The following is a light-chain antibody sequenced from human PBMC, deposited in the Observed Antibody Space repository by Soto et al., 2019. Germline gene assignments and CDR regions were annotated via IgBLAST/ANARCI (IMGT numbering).Light chain of an antibody. V-gene: IGKV3-15*01. CDR1: QSFSSN. J-gene: IGKJ5*01. CDR2: GAS. Sequence: ELVMTQSPATLSVSPGERATLSCRASQSFSSNVAWYQQKPGQAPRLLISGASSRATGIPVRFSGSGSGTEFTLTISRLQSEDFAVYYCQQYNNWPLTFGQGTRLEIK. CDR3: QQYNNWPLT.